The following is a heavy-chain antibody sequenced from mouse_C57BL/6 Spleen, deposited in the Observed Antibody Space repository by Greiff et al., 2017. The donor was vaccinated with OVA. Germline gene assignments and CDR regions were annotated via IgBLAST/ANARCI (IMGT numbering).Heavy chain of an antibody. V-gene: IGHV5-9*01. CDR3: ARRGGYGNYDWYFDV. J-gene: IGHJ1*03. CDR2: ISGGGGNT. CDR1: GFTFSSYT. Sequence: EVMLVESGGGLVKPGGSLKLSCAASGFTFSSYTMSWVRQTPEKRLEWVATISGGGGNTYYPDSVKGRFTISRDNAKNTLYLQMSSLRSEDTALYYCARRGGYGNYDWYFDVWGTGTTVTVSS. D-gene: IGHD2-1*01.